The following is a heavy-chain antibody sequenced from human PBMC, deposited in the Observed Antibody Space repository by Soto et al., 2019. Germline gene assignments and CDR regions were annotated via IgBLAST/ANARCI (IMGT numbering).Heavy chain of an antibody. CDR1: GYTFTSYA. CDR2: INAGNGNT. D-gene: IGHD3-22*01. J-gene: IGHJ5*02. CDR3: ARRLIVGDWFDP. Sequence: QVQLVQYGAEVKKPGASVKVSCKASGYTFTSYAMHWVRQAPGQRLEWMGWINAGNGNTKYSQKFQGRVTITRDTSASTAYMELSSLRSEDTAVYYCARRLIVGDWFDPWGQGTLVTVSS. V-gene: IGHV1-3*01.